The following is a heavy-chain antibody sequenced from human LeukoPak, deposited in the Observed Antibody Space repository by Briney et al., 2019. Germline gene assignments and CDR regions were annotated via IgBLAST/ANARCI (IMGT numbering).Heavy chain of an antibody. CDR3: ARGGSTSSDY. CDR2: ISSSSSYT. V-gene: IGHV3-11*06. J-gene: IGHJ4*02. Sequence: GGSLRLSCAASGFTFSNAWMNWVRQAPGKGLEWVSYISSSSSYTNYADSVKGRFTISRDNAKNSLYLQMNSLRAEDTAVYYCARGGSTSSDYWGQGTLVTVSS. CDR1: GFTFSNAW. D-gene: IGHD2-2*01.